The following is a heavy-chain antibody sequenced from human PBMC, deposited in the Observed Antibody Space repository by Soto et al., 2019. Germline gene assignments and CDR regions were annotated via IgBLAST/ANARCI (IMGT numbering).Heavy chain of an antibody. V-gene: IGHV1-2*04. CDR2: INPNSGDT. Sequence: GASVKVSCKASGYTFTGYYMHWVRQAPGQGLEWMGWINPNSGDTNYAQKFQGWVTMTRDTSISTAYMELSRLRSDDTAVYYCARDLSYGSGSYYGMDVWGQGTTVTVSS. CDR1: GYTFTGYY. J-gene: IGHJ6*02. D-gene: IGHD3-10*01. CDR3: ARDLSYGSGSYYGMDV.